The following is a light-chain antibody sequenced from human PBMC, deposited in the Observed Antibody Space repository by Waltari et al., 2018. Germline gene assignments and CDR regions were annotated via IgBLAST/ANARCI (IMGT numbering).Light chain of an antibody. V-gene: IGLV3-1*01. Sequence: SYELTQPPSVSVSPGQTASITCSGDKLGDKYACWYQQKPGQSPGRVIYQDSKRPSGIPERFPGSNSGNTATLTISGTQAMDEADYYCQAWDSSVVVFGGGTKLTVL. CDR3: QAWDSSVVV. CDR2: QDS. CDR1: KLGDKY. J-gene: IGLJ2*01.